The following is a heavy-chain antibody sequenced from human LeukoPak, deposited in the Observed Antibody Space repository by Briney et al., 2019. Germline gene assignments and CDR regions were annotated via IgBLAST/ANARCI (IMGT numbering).Heavy chain of an antibody. CDR2: IYYSGST. CDR3: ARRLSEDIVVVPAAILYYYGMDV. CDR1: GGSISSSSYY. J-gene: IGHJ6*02. V-gene: IGHV4-39*01. Sequence: SETLSLTCAVSGGSISSSSYYWGWIRQPPGKGLEWIGSIYYSGSTYYNPSLKSRVTISVDTSKNQFSLKLSSVTAADTAVYYCARRLSEDIVVVPAAILYYYGMDVWGQGTTVTVSS. D-gene: IGHD2-2*02.